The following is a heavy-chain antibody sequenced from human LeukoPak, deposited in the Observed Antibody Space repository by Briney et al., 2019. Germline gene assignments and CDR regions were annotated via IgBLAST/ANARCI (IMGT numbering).Heavy chain of an antibody. D-gene: IGHD3-16*01. CDR1: GFTVSSNS. J-gene: IGHJ3*02. V-gene: IGHV3-48*04. Sequence: GGSLRLSCTVSGFTVSSNSMSWVRQAPGKGLEWVSYISSSGSTIYYADSVKGRFTISRDNAKNSLYLQMNSLRAEDTAVYYCARDRWGLATVWGAFDIWGQGTMVTVSS. CDR2: ISSSGSTI. CDR3: ARDRWGLATVWGAFDI.